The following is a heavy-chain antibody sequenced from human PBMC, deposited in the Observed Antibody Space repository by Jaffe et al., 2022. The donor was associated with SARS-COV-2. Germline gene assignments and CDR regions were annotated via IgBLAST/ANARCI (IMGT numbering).Heavy chain of an antibody. CDR2: INHSGST. D-gene: IGHD3-9*01. CDR1: GGSFSGYY. Sequence: QVQLQQWGAGLLKPSETLSLTCAVYGGSFSGYYWSWIRQPPGKGLEWIGEINHSGSTNYNPSLKSRVTISVDTSKNQFSLKLSSVTAADTAVYYCARGPPLPPYYDTAGWFDPWGQGTLVTVSS. CDR3: ARGPPLPPYYDTAGWFDP. J-gene: IGHJ5*02. V-gene: IGHV4-34*01.